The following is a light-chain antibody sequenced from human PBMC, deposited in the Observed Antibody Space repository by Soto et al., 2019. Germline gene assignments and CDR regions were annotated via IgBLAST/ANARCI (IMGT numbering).Light chain of an antibody. V-gene: IGKV4-1*01. CDR2: WAS. Sequence: DIVMTQSPDSLAVSLGERATINCKSSQSVLYSPNNKNYLSWYQQKPQQPPKLLIYWASTRESGVPDRFSGNGSGSDFTLTISSLQAEDVAFYYCHQYLTPPLTFGGGAEVEIQ. CDR3: HQYLTPPLT. J-gene: IGKJ4*01. CDR1: QSVLYSPNNKNY.